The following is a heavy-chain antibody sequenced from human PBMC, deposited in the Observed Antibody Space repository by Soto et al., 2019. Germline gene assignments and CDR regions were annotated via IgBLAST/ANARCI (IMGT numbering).Heavy chain of an antibody. CDR1: GFTFSSYS. V-gene: IGHV3-48*02. Sequence: EVQLVESGGGLVQPGGSLRLSCAASGFTFSSYSMNWVRQAPGKGLEWVSYISSSSSTIYYADSVKGRFTISRDNAKNSLYLQMNSLRDEDTAVYYCARGTYRNGGNSWFDYWGQGTLVTVSS. CDR2: ISSSSSTI. J-gene: IGHJ4*02. D-gene: IGHD2-21*02. CDR3: ARGTYRNGGNSWFDY.